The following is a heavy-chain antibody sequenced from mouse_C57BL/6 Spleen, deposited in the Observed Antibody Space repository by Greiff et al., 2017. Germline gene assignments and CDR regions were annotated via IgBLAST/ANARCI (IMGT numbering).Heavy chain of an antibody. CDR1: GYTFTSYW. CDR3: ARLDEGY. Sequence: VQLQQPGAELVKPGASVKLSCKASGYTFTSYWMQWVKQRPGQGLEWIGEIDPSDSYTNYNQKFKGKATLTVDTSSSTAYMQLSSLTSEDSAVYYCARLDEGYWGQGTTLTVSS. V-gene: IGHV1-50*01. J-gene: IGHJ2*01. CDR2: IDPSDSYT.